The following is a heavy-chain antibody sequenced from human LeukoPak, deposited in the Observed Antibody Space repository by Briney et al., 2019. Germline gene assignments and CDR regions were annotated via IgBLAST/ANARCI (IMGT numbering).Heavy chain of an antibody. J-gene: IGHJ4*02. V-gene: IGHV3-23*01. Sequence: GGSLRLSCAASGFTFSSHAMSWVRQAPGKGLEWLSVISGGGGSTYYADSVKGRFTISRDNSKNTLYLQMNSLRAEDTAIYSCAKGVRGYTYGNFDYWGQGTLVTVSS. CDR3: AKGVRGYTYGNFDY. D-gene: IGHD5-18*01. CDR1: GFTFSSHA. CDR2: ISGGGGST.